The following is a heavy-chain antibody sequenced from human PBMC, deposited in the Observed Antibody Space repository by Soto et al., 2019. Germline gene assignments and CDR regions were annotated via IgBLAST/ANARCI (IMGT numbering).Heavy chain of an antibody. Sequence: SETLSLTCTASGASIKSTDYYWSWIRQAPGKGLEWIGYVYYTGSTYYNPSLMRRLTISVDTSKNQFSLKLTSVTAAETAVYYCVRTAREGAVAPHWFDRWGQGTQVTVSS. V-gene: IGHV4-30-4*01. CDR2: VYYTGST. CDR3: VRTAREGAVAPHWFDR. D-gene: IGHD2-21*02. CDR1: GASIKSTDYY. J-gene: IGHJ5*02.